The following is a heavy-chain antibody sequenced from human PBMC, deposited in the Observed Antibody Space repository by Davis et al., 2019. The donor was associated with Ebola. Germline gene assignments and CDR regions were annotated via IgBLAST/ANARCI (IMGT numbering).Heavy chain of an antibody. CDR1: GFTFSGSA. V-gene: IGHV3-73*01. CDR3: AKESGEQLGLFDY. D-gene: IGHD6-6*01. CDR2: IRSKANSYAT. J-gene: IGHJ4*02. Sequence: GESLKISCAASGFTFSGSAMHWVRQASGKGLEWVGRIRSKANSYATAYAASVKGRFTISRDDSKNTAYLQMNSLKTEDTAVYYCAKESGEQLGLFDYWGQGTLVTVSS.